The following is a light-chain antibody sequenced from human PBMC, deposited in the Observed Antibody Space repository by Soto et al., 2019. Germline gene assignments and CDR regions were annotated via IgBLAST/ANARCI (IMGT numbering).Light chain of an antibody. CDR2: AAF. CDR1: RAIGKS. V-gene: IGKV1-27*01. J-gene: IGKJ4*01. Sequence: DFQMTQSPSSLSASLGDRVTITCRASRAIGKSLAWYQQKPGKAPKLLIYAAFTLPSGVPSRFSASASGTDFTLTITSLRPEDVATYYCQNYDAAPLTFGGGTKVEIK. CDR3: QNYDAAPLT.